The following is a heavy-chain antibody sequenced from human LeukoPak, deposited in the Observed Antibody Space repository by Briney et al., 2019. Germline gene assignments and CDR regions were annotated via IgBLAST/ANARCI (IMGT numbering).Heavy chain of an antibody. CDR2: IYPGDSDT. CDR3: ARRGKDPGSSQNWFDP. J-gene: IGHJ5*02. D-gene: IGHD4-23*01. CDR1: GYSFTSYR. V-gene: IGHV5-51*01. Sequence: GESLKISCKGSGYSFTSYRIGWVRQMPGKGLEWMGIIYPGDSDTRYSPSFQGQVTISADKSISTAYLQWSSLKASDTAMYYCARRGKDPGSSQNWFDPWSQGTLVTVSA.